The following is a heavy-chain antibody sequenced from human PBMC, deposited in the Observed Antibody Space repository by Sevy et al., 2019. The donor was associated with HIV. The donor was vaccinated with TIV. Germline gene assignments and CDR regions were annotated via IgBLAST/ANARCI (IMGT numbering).Heavy chain of an antibody. J-gene: IGHJ3*02. V-gene: IGHV4-34*01. CDR3: ARDCSGGSCYASDAFDI. CDR1: GGSFSGYY. D-gene: IGHD2-15*01. Sequence: SETLSLTCAVYGGSFSGYYWSWIRQPPGKGLEWIGEINHSGSTNYNPSLKSRVTISVDTSKNQFSLKLSSVTAAHTAVYYCARDCSGGSCYASDAFDIWGQGTMVTVSS. CDR2: INHSGST.